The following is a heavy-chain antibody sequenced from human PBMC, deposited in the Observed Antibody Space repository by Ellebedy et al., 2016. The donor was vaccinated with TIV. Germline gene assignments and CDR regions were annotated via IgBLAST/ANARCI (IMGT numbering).Heavy chain of an antibody. CDR2: IDYSGGA. V-gene: IGHV4-59*01. J-gene: IGHJ4*02. CDR1: GVSITRDY. Sequence: SETLSLTXTVSGVSITRDYWRWIRQHPGTGLERIGFIDYSGGAFYNPSLKSRLTISIDSSKNQFSVKVNSVTAADTAVYYCARGGASSKFLDSWGQGTLVTVSS. D-gene: IGHD6-13*01. CDR3: ARGGASSKFLDS.